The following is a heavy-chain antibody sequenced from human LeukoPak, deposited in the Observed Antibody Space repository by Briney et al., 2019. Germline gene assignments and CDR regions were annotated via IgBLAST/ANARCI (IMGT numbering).Heavy chain of an antibody. CDR2: IYYSGST. CDR1: GGSIRSGGYY. D-gene: IGHD5-24*01. Sequence: SETLSLTCTVSGGSIRSGGYYWSWIRQHPGKGLEWIGYIYYSGSTYYNPSLKSRVTISVDTSKNQFSPKLSSVTAADTAVYYCARLVREMATPRPDYWGQGTLVTVSS. CDR3: ARLVREMATPRPDY. J-gene: IGHJ4*02. V-gene: IGHV4-31*03.